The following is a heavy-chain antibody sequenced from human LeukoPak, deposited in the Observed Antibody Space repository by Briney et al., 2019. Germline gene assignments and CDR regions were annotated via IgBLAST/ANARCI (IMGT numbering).Heavy chain of an antibody. J-gene: IGHJ4*02. CDR1: GFTFSNYG. CDR3: AKPATVTTSELDY. CDR2: ISYDGSNK. D-gene: IGHD4-17*01. Sequence: PGGSLRLSCAASGFTFSNYGMHWVRQAPGKGLEWVAVISYDGSNKYYADSVKGRFTISRDNSKNTLYLQMNSLRAEDTAVYYCAKPATVTTSELDYWGQGTLVTVSS. V-gene: IGHV3-30*18.